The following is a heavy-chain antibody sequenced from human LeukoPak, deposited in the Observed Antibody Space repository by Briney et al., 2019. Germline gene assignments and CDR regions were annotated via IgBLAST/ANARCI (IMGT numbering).Heavy chain of an antibody. D-gene: IGHD3-3*01. Sequence: GGSLRLSCAASGFTFSSYSMNWVRQAPGKGLEWVSYISSSSSTIYYADSVKGRFTIFRDNAKNSLYLQMNSLRTEDMAVYYCARDSTYYDFRSGYLNWFDPWGQGTLVTVSS. J-gene: IGHJ5*02. CDR3: ARDSTYYDFRSGYLNWFDP. CDR2: ISSSSSTI. V-gene: IGHV3-48*01. CDR1: GFTFSSYS.